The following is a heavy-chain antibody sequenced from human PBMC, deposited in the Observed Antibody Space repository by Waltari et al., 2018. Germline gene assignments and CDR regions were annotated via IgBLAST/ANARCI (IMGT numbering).Heavy chain of an antibody. CDR1: GFSSDW. J-gene: IGHJ3*02. CDR2: INEDGGEK. Sequence: EVQLVESGGGLVQPGGSLRLSCEASGFSSDWMDWVSQAPGKGLQWVANINEDGGEKYYLGSVKGRFTISRDNAKKLVYLEMNSLRAEDTAIYYCSKRLEIWGRGTMVAVSS. V-gene: IGHV3-7*01. CDR3: SKRLEI.